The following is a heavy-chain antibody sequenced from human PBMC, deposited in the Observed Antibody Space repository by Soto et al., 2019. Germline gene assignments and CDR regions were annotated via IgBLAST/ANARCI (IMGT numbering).Heavy chain of an antibody. CDR3: ARAEYYYDSSGYYYDY. D-gene: IGHD3-22*01. CDR2: INSDGSST. CDR1: VFTFSSYW. V-gene: IGHV3-74*01. J-gene: IGHJ4*02. Sequence: QPWWSLRLSCAASVFTFSSYWMHWFRQAPGKGLVWVSRINSDGSSTSYADSVKGRFTISRDSAKNTLYLQMNSLRAEDTAVYYCARAEYYYDSSGYYYDYWGQGTLVTVSS.